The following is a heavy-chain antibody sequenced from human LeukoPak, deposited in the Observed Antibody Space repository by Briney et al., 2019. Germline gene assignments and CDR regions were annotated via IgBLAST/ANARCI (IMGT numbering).Heavy chain of an antibody. D-gene: IGHD3-9*01. CDR1: GGSISSYY. CDR3: ARGPISYDILTGYYY. J-gene: IGHJ4*02. V-gene: IGHV4-59*08. CDR2: IYYSGST. Sequence: PSETLSLTCTVSGGSISSYYWSWIRQPPGKGLEWIGYIYYSGSTNYNPSLKSRVTISVDTSKNQFSLKLSSVTAADTAVYYCARGPISYDILTGYYYWGQGTLVTVSS.